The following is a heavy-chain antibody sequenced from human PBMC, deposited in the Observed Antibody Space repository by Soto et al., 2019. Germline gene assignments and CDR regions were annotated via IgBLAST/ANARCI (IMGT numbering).Heavy chain of an antibody. V-gene: IGHV4-59*13. CDR1: GASMSNYY. D-gene: IGHD3-16*01. CDR2: IFSTGRA. Sequence: SETLSLTCTVSGASMSNYYGSWIRQSPGKGLEYIGYIFSTGRADYSPSLKSRVTLSVDTSSNRFSLRLSSVTVADTAVYYCARSGHSPGGVMWGPGTLVTVSS. J-gene: IGHJ4*02. CDR3: ARSGHSPGGVM.